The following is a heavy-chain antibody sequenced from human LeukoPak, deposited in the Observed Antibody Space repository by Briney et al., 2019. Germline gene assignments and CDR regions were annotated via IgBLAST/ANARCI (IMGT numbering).Heavy chain of an antibody. CDR3: ARARITMPENWFDP. D-gene: IGHD3-10*01. J-gene: IGHJ5*02. V-gene: IGHV4-31*03. Sequence: SETVSLTCTVSGGSISSGGYYWSWIRQHPGKGLEWIGYIYYSGSTYYNPSLKSRVTISVDTSKNQFSLKLSSVTAADTAVYYCARARITMPENWFDPWGQGTLVTVSS. CDR1: GGSISSGGYY. CDR2: IYYSGST.